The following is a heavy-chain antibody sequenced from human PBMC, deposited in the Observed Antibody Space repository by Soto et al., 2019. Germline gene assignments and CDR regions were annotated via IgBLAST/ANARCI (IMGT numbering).Heavy chain of an antibody. V-gene: IGHV3-21*01. CDR2: ISSTTNYI. J-gene: IGHJ4*02. Sequence: GGSLRLSCAASGFTFTRYSMNWVRQAPGKGLEWVSSISSTTNYIYYADSMKGRFTVSRDNAKNSVYLEMNSLSAEDTAAYYCARGSEDLTSNFDYWGQGTLVTVSS. CDR3: ARGSEDLTSNFDY. CDR1: GFTFTRYS.